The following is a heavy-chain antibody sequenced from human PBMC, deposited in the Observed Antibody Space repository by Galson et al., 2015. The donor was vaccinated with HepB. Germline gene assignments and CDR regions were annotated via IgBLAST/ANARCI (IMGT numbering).Heavy chain of an antibody. CDR1: GFTFSSYG. CDR2: ISYDGSNK. Sequence: SLRLSCAASGFTFSSYGMHWVRQAPGKGLEWVAVISYDGSNKYYADSVKGRFTISRDNSKNTLYLQMNSPRAEDTAVYYCAKAHRSDYDTYGMDVWGQGTTVTVSS. V-gene: IGHV3-30*18. D-gene: IGHD3-22*01. CDR3: AKAHRSDYDTYGMDV. J-gene: IGHJ6*02.